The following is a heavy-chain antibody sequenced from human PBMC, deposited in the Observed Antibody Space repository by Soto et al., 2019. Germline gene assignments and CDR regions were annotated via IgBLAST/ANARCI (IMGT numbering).Heavy chain of an antibody. Sequence: SETLSLTCAVYGGSFSGYYWSWIRQPPGKGLEWIGEINHSGSTNYNPSLKSRVTISVDTSKNQFSLKLSSVTAADTAVYYCARVKYSSSWYPYYYGMDVWGQGTTVTVSS. CDR3: ARVKYSSSWYPYYYGMDV. D-gene: IGHD6-13*01. CDR2: INHSGST. V-gene: IGHV4-34*01. CDR1: GGSFSGYY. J-gene: IGHJ6*02.